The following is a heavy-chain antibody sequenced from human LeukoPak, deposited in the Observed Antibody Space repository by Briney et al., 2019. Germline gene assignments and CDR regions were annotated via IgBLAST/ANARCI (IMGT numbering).Heavy chain of an antibody. V-gene: IGHV1-8*01. D-gene: IGHD5-18*01. CDR2: MNPNSGNT. J-gene: IGHJ6*02. Sequence: ASVKVSCKASGYTFTSYDINWVRQATGQGLGWMGWMNPNSGNTGYAQKFQGRVTMTRNTSISTAYMELSSLRSEDTAVYYCARDVYSYALFYYYYGMDVWGQGTTVTVSS. CDR1: GYTFTSYD. CDR3: ARDVYSYALFYYYYGMDV.